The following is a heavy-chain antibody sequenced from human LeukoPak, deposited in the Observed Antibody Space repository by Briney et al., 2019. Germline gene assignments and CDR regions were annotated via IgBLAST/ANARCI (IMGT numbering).Heavy chain of an antibody. D-gene: IGHD3-10*01. J-gene: IGHJ4*02. CDR1: GFIFSSYN. Sequence: GGSLRLSCVASGFIFSSYNMNWVRQAPGKGLEWVSSISSSGSYVYYADSVKGRFIISRDNAKNSLTLQMNSLRAEDTAVYYCARSGSLVRGVIPHDYWGQGTLVTVSS. CDR3: ARSGSLVRGVIPHDY. V-gene: IGHV3-21*01. CDR2: ISSSGSYV.